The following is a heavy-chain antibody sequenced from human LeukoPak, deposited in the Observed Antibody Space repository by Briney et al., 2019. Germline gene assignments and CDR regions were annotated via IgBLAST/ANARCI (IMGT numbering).Heavy chain of an antibody. D-gene: IGHD2-21*01. CDR3: ARGQTGDYRFDY. J-gene: IGHJ4*02. CDR1: GYTFTSYD. Sequence: ASVKVSCKASGYTFTSYDLNWVRQATGQGLEWMGWMNPNSGNTGYAQKFQGRVTMTRNTSISTAYMELSSLRSEDTAVYYCARGQTGDYRFDYWGQGTLVTVSS. V-gene: IGHV1-8*01. CDR2: MNPNSGNT.